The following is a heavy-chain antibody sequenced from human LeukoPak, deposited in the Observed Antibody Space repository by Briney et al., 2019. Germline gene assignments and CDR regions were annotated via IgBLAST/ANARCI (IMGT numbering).Heavy chain of an antibody. Sequence: GASVKVSCKASGYTFTSFDIHWVRQATGQGLEWMGWMNPNSGNTDYAQKFQGRVTMTRTTSISTAYMELTSLRSEDTAVYYCARGPLLWFGEFKPYYFDYWGQGTLVTVSS. J-gene: IGHJ4*02. CDR1: GYTFTSFD. CDR2: MNPNSGNT. CDR3: ARGPLLWFGEFKPYYFDY. V-gene: IGHV1-8*01. D-gene: IGHD3-10*01.